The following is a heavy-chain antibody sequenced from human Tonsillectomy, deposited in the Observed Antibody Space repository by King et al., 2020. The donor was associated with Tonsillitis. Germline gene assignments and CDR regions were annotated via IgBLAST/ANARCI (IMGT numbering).Heavy chain of an antibody. CDR1: GFTFSSYA. CDR2: ISYDGSNK. J-gene: IGHJ4*02. CDR3: ARDRGGAFDY. Sequence: VQLVESGGGVVQPGRSLRLSCAASGFTFSSYAMHWVRQAPGKGLEWVAVISYDGSNKYYADSVKGRFTISRDNSKNTLYLQMNSLTAEDTAVYYCARDRGGAFDYWGQGTLVTFSS. D-gene: IGHD3-10*01. V-gene: IGHV3-30*04.